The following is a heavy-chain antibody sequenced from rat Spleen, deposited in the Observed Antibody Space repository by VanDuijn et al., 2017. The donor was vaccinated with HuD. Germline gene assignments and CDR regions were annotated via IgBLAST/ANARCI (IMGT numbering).Heavy chain of an antibody. CDR1: GFTFSNYG. V-gene: IGHV5-29*01. Sequence: EVQLVESGGGLVQPGRSLKLSCAASGFTFSNYGMAWVRQAPTKGLEWVATIGYDDSSTYYRDSVKGRFTISRENAKNTLYLQVDSLRSEDTTTYYGARQATTVPSYFDYWGQGVMVTVSS. CDR3: ARQATTVPSYFDY. J-gene: IGHJ2*01. D-gene: IGHD1-1*01. CDR2: IGYDDSST.